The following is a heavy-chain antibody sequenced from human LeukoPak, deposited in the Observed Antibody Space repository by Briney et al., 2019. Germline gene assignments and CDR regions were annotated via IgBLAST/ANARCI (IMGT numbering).Heavy chain of an antibody. Sequence: GGSLTLSCAASGFTFRSYCMSWVRQAPGKGLEWLANIKQDGSEKYYVDSVKGRFTLSRDNTKNSLYLQMNSLRAEDTAVYYCARDNFGHTYGYALDCWGQGTLATVSS. CDR1: GFTFRSYC. V-gene: IGHV3-7*01. J-gene: IGHJ4*02. D-gene: IGHD5-18*01. CDR3: ARDNFGHTYGYALDC. CDR2: IKQDGSEK.